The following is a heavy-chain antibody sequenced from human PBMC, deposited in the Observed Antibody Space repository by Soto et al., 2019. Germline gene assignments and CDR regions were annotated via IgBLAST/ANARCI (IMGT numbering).Heavy chain of an antibody. CDR3: ARDLPAAGRLDAFDI. J-gene: IGHJ3*02. CDR1: GGSISSYY. D-gene: IGHD6-13*01. Sequence: SETLSLTCTVSGGSISSYYWSWIRQPPGKGLEWIGYIYYSGSTNYNPSLKSRVTISVDTSKNQFSLKLSSVTAADTAVYYCARDLPAAGRLDAFDIWGQGTMVTVSS. V-gene: IGHV4-59*01. CDR2: IYYSGST.